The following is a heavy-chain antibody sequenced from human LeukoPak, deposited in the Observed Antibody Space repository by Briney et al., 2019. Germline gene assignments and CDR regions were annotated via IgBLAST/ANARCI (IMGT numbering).Heavy chain of an antibody. J-gene: IGHJ4*02. V-gene: IGHV3-23*01. CDR3: AKSDCSSTSCYTWGFDY. D-gene: IGHD2-2*02. CDR2: ISGSGGST. CDR1: GFTFSSYA. Sequence: GGSLRLSCAASGFTFSSYAMSWVRQAPGKGLEWVSAISGSGGSTYYADSVKGRFTISRDNSKNTLYLQMNSLRAEDTAVYYCAKSDCSSTSCYTWGFDYWGQGTLVTVSS.